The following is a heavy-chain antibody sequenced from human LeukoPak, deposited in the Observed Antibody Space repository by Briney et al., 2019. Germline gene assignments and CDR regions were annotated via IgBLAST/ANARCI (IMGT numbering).Heavy chain of an antibody. V-gene: IGHV1-69-2*01. CDR3: ATRSYCSSTSCRGYFVY. CDR2: VDPEDGET. J-gene: IGHJ4*02. Sequence: GASVKISCKVSGYTSTDYYMHWVQQAPGKGLEWMGLVDPEDGETIYAEKFQGRVTITADTSTDTAYMELSSLRSEDTAVYYCATRSYCSSTSCRGYFVYWGQGTLVTVSS. CDR1: GYTSTDYY. D-gene: IGHD2-2*01.